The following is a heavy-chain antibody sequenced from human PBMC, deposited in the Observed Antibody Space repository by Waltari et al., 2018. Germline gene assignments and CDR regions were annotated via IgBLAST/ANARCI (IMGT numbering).Heavy chain of an antibody. CDR3: AKGDTGRSAPSDY. CDR2: ISASGGNT. D-gene: IGHD5-18*01. J-gene: IGHJ4*02. V-gene: IGHV3-23*01. CDR1: GFPFSSSA. Sequence: EVQLLESGGGLVEPGGSLRLSCAASGFPFSSSAMSWVRQAPGKGLEGVSSISASGGNTYYADSVKGRFTISRDNMKNTIYLQMNSLRAEDTAVYFCAKGDTGRSAPSDYWGQGTLVTVSS.